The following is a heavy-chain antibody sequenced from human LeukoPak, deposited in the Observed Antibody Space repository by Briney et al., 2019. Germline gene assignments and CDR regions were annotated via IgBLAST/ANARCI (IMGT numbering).Heavy chain of an antibody. CDR1: GGSFSDYS. D-gene: IGHD5-12*01. Sequence: SVKVSCKASGGSFSDYSISWVRQAPGQGLEWMVRIIAILDTAHYAQKFQGRFTITADKSTTTVYVELSSLRSDDTAVYYCVRSGYDYDWFDPWGQGTLVTVSS. J-gene: IGHJ5*02. V-gene: IGHV1-69*08. CDR3: VRSGYDYDWFDP. CDR2: IIAILDTA.